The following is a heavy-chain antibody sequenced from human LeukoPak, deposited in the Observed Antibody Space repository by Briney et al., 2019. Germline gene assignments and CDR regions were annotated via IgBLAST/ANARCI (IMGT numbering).Heavy chain of an antibody. D-gene: IGHD3-10*01. Sequence: ASVKVSCKASGYTFTGCYMHWVRQAPGQGLEWMGWINPNSGGTNYAQKFQGRVTMTRDTSISTAYMELSRLRSDDTAVYYCARQSAFAYYGSGSYDYWGQGTLVTVSS. CDR3: ARQSAFAYYGSGSYDY. V-gene: IGHV1-2*02. J-gene: IGHJ4*02. CDR1: GYTFTGCY. CDR2: INPNSGGT.